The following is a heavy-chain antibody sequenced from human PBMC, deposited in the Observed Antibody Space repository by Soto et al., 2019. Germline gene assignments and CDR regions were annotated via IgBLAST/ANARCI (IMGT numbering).Heavy chain of an antibody. CDR3: ARTVKPLGYCSGGSCLRDYFDY. V-gene: IGHV4-34*01. CDR2: INHSGST. D-gene: IGHD2-15*01. Sequence: SETLSLTCAVYGGSFSGYYWSWIRQPPGKGLEWIGEINHSGSTNYNPSLKSRVTISVDTSKNQFSLKLSSVTAADTAVYYCARTVKPLGYCSGGSCLRDYFDYWGQGTLVTVSS. J-gene: IGHJ4*02. CDR1: GGSFSGYY.